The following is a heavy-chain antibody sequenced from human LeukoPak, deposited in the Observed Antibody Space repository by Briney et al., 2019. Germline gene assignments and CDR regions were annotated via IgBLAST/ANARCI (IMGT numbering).Heavy chain of an antibody. Sequence: GESLKISCSGAGYSFTSYWIGWVRQMPGEGLEWMGIIYPGDSDTRYSPSFQGQVTISADKSISTAYLQWSSLKASDTAMYYCARQGPGYSYVSAYYFDYWGQGTLVTVSS. J-gene: IGHJ4*02. CDR1: GYSFTSYW. V-gene: IGHV5-51*01. CDR3: ARQGPGYSYVSAYYFDY. D-gene: IGHD5-18*01. CDR2: IYPGDSDT.